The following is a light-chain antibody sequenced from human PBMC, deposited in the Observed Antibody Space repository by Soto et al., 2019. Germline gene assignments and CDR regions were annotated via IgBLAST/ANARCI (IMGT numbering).Light chain of an antibody. CDR3: QQYYSTPPT. CDR2: WAS. V-gene: IGKV4-1*01. Sequence: EIVMTQSPDSMAVSLGESAPINCKSSQSVVYSDNNKNYIAWYQQKPGQPPKLLIYWASTRESGVPDRVSGSGSGIDFTLNVSSLLAENMAVDNCQQYYSTPPTFCPGTKLEIK. CDR1: QSVVYSDNNKNY. J-gene: IGKJ1*01.